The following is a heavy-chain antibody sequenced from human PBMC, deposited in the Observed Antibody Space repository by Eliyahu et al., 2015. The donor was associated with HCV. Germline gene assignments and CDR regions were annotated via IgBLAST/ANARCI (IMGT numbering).Heavy chain of an antibody. Sequence: GGSTYYADSVKGRFTISRDNSKNTLYLQMNSLRAEDTAVYYCARDLRSYSNGLGYCSSTSCYTRRVGYYYYGMDVWGQGTTVXVSS. D-gene: IGHD2-2*02. CDR2: GGST. J-gene: IGHJ6*02. CDR3: ARDLRSYSNGLGYCSSTSCYTRRVGYYYYGMDV. V-gene: IGHV3-53*01.